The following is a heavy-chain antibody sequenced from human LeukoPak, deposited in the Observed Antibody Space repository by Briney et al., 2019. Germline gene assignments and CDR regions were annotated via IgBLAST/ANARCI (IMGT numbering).Heavy chain of an antibody. D-gene: IGHD3-22*01. CDR2: IYYSGSI. V-gene: IGHV4-39*07. J-gene: IGHJ3*02. CDR1: GGSISTSTYS. CDR3: ARAYYYDSSGYYPGAFDI. Sequence: SETLSLTCTVSGGSISTSTYSWGWLRQPPEKGLEWIGSIYYSGSIYSNPSLKSRVSISVDTSKNQFSLKLSSVTAADTAVYYCARAYYYDSSGYYPGAFDIWGQGTLVTVSS.